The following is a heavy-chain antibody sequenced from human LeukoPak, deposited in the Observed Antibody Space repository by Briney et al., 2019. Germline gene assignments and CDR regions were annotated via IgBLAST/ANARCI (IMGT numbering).Heavy chain of an antibody. D-gene: IGHD3-3*01. J-gene: IGHJ6*03. CDR2: ISGSGGAT. V-gene: IGHV3-23*01. CDR3: AKDRNDFGSAGYMDV. Sequence: GGSLRLSCAASGFTFSSSAMTWVRQAPGKGLEWVSAISGSGGATFYADSVKGRFTISRDNSKNTLYLQMNTLRADDTAVYYCAKDRNDFGSAGYMDVWGKGTTVTVSS. CDR1: GFTFSSSA.